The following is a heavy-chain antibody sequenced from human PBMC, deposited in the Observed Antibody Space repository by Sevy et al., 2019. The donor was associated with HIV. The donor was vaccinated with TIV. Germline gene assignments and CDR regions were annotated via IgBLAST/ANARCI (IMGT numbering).Heavy chain of an antibody. CDR3: ARGVQIYTLDP. D-gene: IGHD3-16*01. V-gene: IGHV3-48*01. CDR1: GFTFSSYS. CDR2: ISSSSSTI. Sequence: GGSLRLSCAASGFTFSSYSMNWVRQAPGKGLEWVSYISSSSSTIYYADSVKGRFTISRDNAKNSLYLQMNSLGAEYTAVYYCARGVQIYTLDPWGQGTLVTVSS. J-gene: IGHJ5*02.